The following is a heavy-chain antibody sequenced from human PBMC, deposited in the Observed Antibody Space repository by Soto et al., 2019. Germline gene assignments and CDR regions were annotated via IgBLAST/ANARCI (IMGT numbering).Heavy chain of an antibody. D-gene: IGHD3-22*01. V-gene: IGHV3-23*01. J-gene: IGHJ4*02. CDR1: GFTFSSYA. Sequence: EVQLLESGGGLVQPGGSLRLSCAASGFTFSSYAMSWVRQAPWKGLEWVSAISGSGGSTYYADSVKGRFTISRDNSKNTLYLQMNSLRAEDTAVYYCAKGSMYYYDSSGYSYFDYWGQGTLVTVSS. CDR3: AKGSMYYYDSSGYSYFDY. CDR2: ISGSGGST.